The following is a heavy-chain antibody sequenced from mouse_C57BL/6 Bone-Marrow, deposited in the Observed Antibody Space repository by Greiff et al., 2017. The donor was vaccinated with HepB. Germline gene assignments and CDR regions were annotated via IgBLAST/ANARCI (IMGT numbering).Heavy chain of an antibody. Sequence: EVKLQESGEGLVKPGGSLKLSCAASGFTFSSYAMSWVRQTPEKRLEWVAYISSGGDYIYYADTVKGRFTISRDNARNTLYLQMSSLKSEDTAMYYCTRGEITFDYWGQGTTLTVSS. CDR2: ISSGGDYI. CDR3: TRGEITFDY. D-gene: IGHD1-1*01. CDR1: GFTFSSYA. J-gene: IGHJ2*01. V-gene: IGHV5-9-1*02.